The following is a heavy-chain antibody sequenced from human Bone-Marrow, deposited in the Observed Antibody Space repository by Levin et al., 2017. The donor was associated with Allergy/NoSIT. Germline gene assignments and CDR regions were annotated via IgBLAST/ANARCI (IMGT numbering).Heavy chain of an antibody. Sequence: SCAASGFTFNSYAMSWVRQAPGKGLEWVSAISGSGGSTFYADSVKGRFSISRDTSKNTLYLQLDGLRVDDTAVYYCAKGYDFWSGYYTAPLDYWGQGTLVTVSS. CDR1: GFTFNSYA. D-gene: IGHD3-3*01. J-gene: IGHJ4*02. V-gene: IGHV3-23*01. CDR2: ISGSGGST. CDR3: AKGYDFWSGYYTAPLDY.